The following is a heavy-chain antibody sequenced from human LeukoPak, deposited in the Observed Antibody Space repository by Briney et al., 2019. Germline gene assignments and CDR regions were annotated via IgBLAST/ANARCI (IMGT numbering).Heavy chain of an antibody. CDR1: GGSFSGYY. V-gene: IGHV4-34*01. CDR2: INHSGST. D-gene: IGHD3-10*01. CDR3: ARGGYYYGSGSYYTDY. J-gene: IGHJ4*02. Sequence: SATLSLTCAVYGGSFSGYYWSWIRQPPGKGLEWIGEINHSGSTNYNPSLKSRVTISVDTSKNQFSLKLSSVTAADTAVYYCARGGYYYGSGSYYTDYWGQGTLVTVSS.